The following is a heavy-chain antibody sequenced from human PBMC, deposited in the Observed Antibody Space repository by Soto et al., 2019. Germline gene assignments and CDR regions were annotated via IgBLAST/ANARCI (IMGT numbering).Heavy chain of an antibody. CDR3: ARDPFHGKYNWFDP. Sequence: GASVKVSCKASGYTFMSYDINWVRQATGQGLEWMGWMNPNSGNTGYAQKFQGRVTMTRNTSISTAYMELSSLRSEDTAVYYCARDPFHGKYNWFDPWSQGTLVTVSS. CDR1: GYTFMSYD. CDR2: MNPNSGNT. D-gene: IGHD1-1*01. V-gene: IGHV1-8*01. J-gene: IGHJ5*02.